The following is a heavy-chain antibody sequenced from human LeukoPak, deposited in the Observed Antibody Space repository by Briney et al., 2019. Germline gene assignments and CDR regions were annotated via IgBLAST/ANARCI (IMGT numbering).Heavy chain of an antibody. Sequence: SENLSLTCSVYGGSITAYYWSWIRQPPGKGLEWIGEINHSRGTKYNPSLESRVTILLDASKNEFSLNLNSVTAADTAVYYCAREDYYFDSWGQGTLVTVSS. CDR3: AREDYYFDS. CDR2: INHSRGT. CDR1: GGSITAYY. J-gene: IGHJ4*02. V-gene: IGHV4-34*01.